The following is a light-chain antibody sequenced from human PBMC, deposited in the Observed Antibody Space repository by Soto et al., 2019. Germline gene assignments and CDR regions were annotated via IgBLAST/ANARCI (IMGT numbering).Light chain of an antibody. V-gene: IGLV8-61*01. CDR2: STN. CDR3: ALYVGSGTVV. CDR1: SASVLTSYY. J-gene: IGLJ2*01. Sequence: QTVVSQEPSFSVSPGESVTLTCGLTSASVLTSYYPSWYQQTPGQAPRTLIYSTNIRSSGVPDRFSGSILGNKAALTITGAQADDESDYYCALYVGSGTVVFGGGTTVTVL.